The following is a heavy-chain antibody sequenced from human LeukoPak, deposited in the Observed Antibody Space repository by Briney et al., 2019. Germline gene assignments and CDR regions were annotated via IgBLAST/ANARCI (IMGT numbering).Heavy chain of an antibody. J-gene: IGHJ5*02. CDR3: AREDVVVPAAKGFDP. Sequence: SQTLSLTCAVYGGSFSGYYWSWIRQPPGKGLEWIGEINHSGSTNYNPSLKSRVTISVDTSKNQFSLKLSSVTAADTAVYYCAREDVVVPAAKGFDPWGQGTLVTVSS. V-gene: IGHV4-34*01. D-gene: IGHD2-2*01. CDR1: GGSFSGYY. CDR2: INHSGST.